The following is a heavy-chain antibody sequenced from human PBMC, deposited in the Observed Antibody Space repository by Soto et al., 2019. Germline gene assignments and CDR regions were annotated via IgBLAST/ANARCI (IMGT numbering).Heavy chain of an antibody. D-gene: IGHD4-17*01. CDR2: ISYSGST. Sequence: WETLSLTCAVSGFSIIRTYYCGLSRQPPCKGLEWLGSISYSGSTIYNPSLKSRVTISIDTSKNNFSLKLTSVTAEDTAVYYCAKDERWKGKNYYYYAMDVWGQGTTVTVSS. V-gene: IGHV4-38-2*01. J-gene: IGHJ6*02. CDR3: AKDERWKGKNYYYYAMDV. CDR1: GFSIIRTYY.